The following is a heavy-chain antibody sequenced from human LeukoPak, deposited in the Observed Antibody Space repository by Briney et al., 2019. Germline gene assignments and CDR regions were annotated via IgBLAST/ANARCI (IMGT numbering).Heavy chain of an antibody. CDR3: ARHYYDSSGYRDYFDY. CDR1: GGSISNYY. J-gene: IGHJ4*02. Sequence: SETLSLTCSVSGGSISNYYRSWVRQPPGKGLEWIGYIYYSGSTNYNPSLKSRVTISVDTSKNQFSLKLSSVTAADTAVYYCARHYYDSSGYRDYFDYWGQGTLVTVSS. V-gene: IGHV4-59*08. D-gene: IGHD3-22*01. CDR2: IYYSGST.